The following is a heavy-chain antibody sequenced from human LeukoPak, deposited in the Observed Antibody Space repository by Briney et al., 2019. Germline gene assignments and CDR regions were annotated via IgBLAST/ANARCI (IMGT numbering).Heavy chain of an antibody. D-gene: IGHD3-10*01. CDR1: GFTFSSDW. CDR3: ARVARGDYYYYYMDV. J-gene: IGHJ6*03. V-gene: IGHV3-74*01. CDR2: INNDGSST. Sequence: GGSLRLSCGASGFTFSSDWMHWVRQAPGKGLVWGSRINNDGSSTSYADSVQGRFTISRDNAKNTLYLQMNSLRAEDTALYYCARVARGDYYYYYMDVWGKGTTVTVSS.